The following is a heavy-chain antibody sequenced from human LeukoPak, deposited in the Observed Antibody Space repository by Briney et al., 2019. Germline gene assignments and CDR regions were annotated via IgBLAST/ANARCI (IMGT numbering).Heavy chain of an antibody. J-gene: IGHJ4*02. CDR3: AKGYCSGTTCYDDRGAFDY. CDR2: IYHSGST. V-gene: IGHV4-38-2*01. D-gene: IGHD2-2*01. CDR1: GGSLSDYY. Sequence: SETLSLTCAVYGGSLSDYYWGWIRQPPGKGLEWIGSIYHSGSTYYNPSLKSRVTISVDTSKNQFSLKLNSVTATDAAVYYCAKGYCSGTTCYDDRGAFDYWGQGTLVTVSS.